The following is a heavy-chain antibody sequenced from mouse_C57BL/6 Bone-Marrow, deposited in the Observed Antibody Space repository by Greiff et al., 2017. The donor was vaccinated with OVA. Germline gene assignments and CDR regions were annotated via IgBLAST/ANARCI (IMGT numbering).Heavy chain of an antibody. CDR1: GYTFTDYY. CDR3: ARSRYYGRYYYFDY. V-gene: IGHV1-76*01. J-gene: IGHJ2*01. CDR2: IYPGSGNT. Sequence: VQLQQSGAELVRPGASVKLSCKASGYTFTDYYINWVKQRPGQGLEWIARIYPGSGNTYYNEKFKGKATLTAEKSSSTAYMQLSSLTSEDSAVYFCARSRYYGRYYYFDYWGQGTTLTVSS. D-gene: IGHD1-1*01.